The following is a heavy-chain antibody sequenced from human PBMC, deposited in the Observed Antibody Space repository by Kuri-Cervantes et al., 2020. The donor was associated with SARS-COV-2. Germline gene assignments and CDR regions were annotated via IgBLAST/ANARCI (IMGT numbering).Heavy chain of an antibody. J-gene: IGHJ3*02. V-gene: IGHV4-38-2*01. Sequence: GSLRLSCAVSGYSISSGYYWGWIRQPPGKGLEWTGSIYHSGSTYYNPSLKSRVTISVDTSKNQFSLKLSSVTAADTAVYYCARGAGYSSSWYRGGAFDIWGQGTMVTVSS. CDR3: ARGAGYSSSWYRGGAFDI. D-gene: IGHD6-13*01. CDR1: GYSISSGYY. CDR2: IYHSGST.